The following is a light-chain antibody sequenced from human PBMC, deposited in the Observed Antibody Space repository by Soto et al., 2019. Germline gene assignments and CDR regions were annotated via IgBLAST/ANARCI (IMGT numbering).Light chain of an antibody. V-gene: IGKV3-11*01. J-gene: IGKJ1*01. CDR2: DAS. CDR1: QSVSSY. Sequence: EIVLTQSPFTLSLSPGERATLSCRASQSVSSYLAWYQQRPGQAPRLLIYDASNRATGIPARFSGSGSGTDFTLTISRLEPEDFAVYYCQQYRTSPPTWTFGQGTKVDIK. CDR3: QQYRTSPPTWT.